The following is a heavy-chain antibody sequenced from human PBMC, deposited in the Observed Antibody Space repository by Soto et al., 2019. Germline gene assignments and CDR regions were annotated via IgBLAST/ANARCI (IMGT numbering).Heavy chain of an antibody. J-gene: IGHJ4*02. CDR2: ISYDESDE. V-gene: IGHV3-30-3*01. CDR1: GFILSNYT. Sequence: GSLRLSCAASGFILSNYTIHWVRQAPGKGLEWVAVISYDESDEYYTDSVRGRFTISRDISKNTLYLQMNSLRTEDTAVYYCARQYADLDYWGQGTLVTVSS. CDR3: ARQYADLDY.